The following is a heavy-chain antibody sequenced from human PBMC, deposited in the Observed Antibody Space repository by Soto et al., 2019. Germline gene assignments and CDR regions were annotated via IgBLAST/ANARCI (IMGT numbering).Heavy chain of an antibody. Sequence: DVQLLESGGGLVQPGGSLRISCAASGFPFSDHAMSWVRQAPGKGLEWVAAISGSGGFTYYADSVKGRFTVSRDNSKNSLYLQMNSLRAEDTAVYYCAKYLYAQPPSGWFDPWGQGTLVTVLS. J-gene: IGHJ5*02. CDR1: GFPFSDHA. D-gene: IGHD1-26*01. V-gene: IGHV3-23*01. CDR3: AKYLYAQPPSGWFDP. CDR2: ISGSGGFT.